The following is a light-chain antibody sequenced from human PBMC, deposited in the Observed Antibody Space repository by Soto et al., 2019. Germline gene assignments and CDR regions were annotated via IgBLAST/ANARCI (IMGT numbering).Light chain of an antibody. CDR2: EGS. Sequence: QSALTQPASVSGSPGQSITISCTGTSSDVGSYNLVSWYQQHPGKAPKLMIYEGSKRPSGVSNRFSDSKSGNTASLTISGLQAEDEADYYCCSYAGSGVVFGGGTKLTVL. CDR3: CSYAGSGVV. V-gene: IGLV2-23*01. J-gene: IGLJ2*01. CDR1: SSDVGSYNL.